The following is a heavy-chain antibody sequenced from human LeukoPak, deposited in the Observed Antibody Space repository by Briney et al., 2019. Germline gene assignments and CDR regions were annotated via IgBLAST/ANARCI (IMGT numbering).Heavy chain of an antibody. CDR1: GYTFTSYG. CDR2: ISAYNGNT. Sequence: ASVKVSCKASGYTFTSYGISWVRQAPGQGLEWMGWISAYNGNTNYAQKLQGRVTMTTDTSTSTAYMELRSLRSDDTAVYYCATDALEWFGELFHGMDVWGQGTTVTVSS. CDR3: ATDALEWFGELFHGMDV. D-gene: IGHD3-10*01. V-gene: IGHV1-18*01. J-gene: IGHJ6*02.